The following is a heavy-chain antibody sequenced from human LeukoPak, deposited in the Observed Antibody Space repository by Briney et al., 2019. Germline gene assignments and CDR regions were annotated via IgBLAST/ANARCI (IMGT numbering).Heavy chain of an antibody. Sequence: SETLSLTCAVSGGSISSSNWWSWVRQPPGKGLEWIGEIYHSGSTNYNPSLKSRVTISVDKSKNQFSLKLSSVTAADTAVYYCARVPDGYNYYFDYWGQGTLVTVSS. CDR2: IYHSGST. CDR3: ARVPDGYNYYFDY. CDR1: GGSISSSNW. J-gene: IGHJ4*02. V-gene: IGHV4-4*02. D-gene: IGHD5-24*01.